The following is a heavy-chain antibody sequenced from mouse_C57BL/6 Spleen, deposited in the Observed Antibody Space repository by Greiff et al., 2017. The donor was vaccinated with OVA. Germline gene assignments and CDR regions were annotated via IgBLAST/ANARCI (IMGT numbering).Heavy chain of an antibody. CDR2: IYPGDGDT. V-gene: IGHV1-80*01. CDR3: ARSGGYVVNCDV. Sequence: VQLQQSGAELVKPGASVKISCKASGYAFSSYWMNWVKQRPGKGLEWIGQIYPGDGDTNYNGKFKGKATLTADKSSSTAYMQLSSLTSEDSAVYFCARSGGYVVNCDVWGTGTTVTVSS. J-gene: IGHJ1*03. CDR1: GYAFSSYW. D-gene: IGHD2-2*01.